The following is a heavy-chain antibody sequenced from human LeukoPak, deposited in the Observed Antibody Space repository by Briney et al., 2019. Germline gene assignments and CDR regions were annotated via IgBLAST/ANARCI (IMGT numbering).Heavy chain of an antibody. Sequence: ASVKVSCKASGYTFTGYYMHWGRQAPGQGPEWMGWIHPNSGGTKYAQEFQGRVTMTRDTSISTAYMELSRLRSDDTAVYYCARAVVEVAATPWFDPWGQGTLVTVSS. CDR2: IHPNSGGT. CDR1: GYTFTGYY. V-gene: IGHV1-2*02. D-gene: IGHD2-15*01. CDR3: ARAVVEVAATPWFDP. J-gene: IGHJ5*02.